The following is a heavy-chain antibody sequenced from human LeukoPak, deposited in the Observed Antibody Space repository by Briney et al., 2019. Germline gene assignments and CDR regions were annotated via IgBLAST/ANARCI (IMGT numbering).Heavy chain of an antibody. CDR2: IYYSGST. Sequence: SETLSLTCTVSGGSISSSSYYWGWIRQPPGKGLEWIGSIYYSGSTYYNPSLKSRVTISVDTSKNQFSLKLSSVTAADTAVYYCARSARPIVGASRRRAPLDYWGQGTLVTVSS. D-gene: IGHD1-26*01. CDR3: ARSARPIVGASRRRAPLDY. CDR1: GGSISSSSYY. J-gene: IGHJ4*02. V-gene: IGHV4-39*07.